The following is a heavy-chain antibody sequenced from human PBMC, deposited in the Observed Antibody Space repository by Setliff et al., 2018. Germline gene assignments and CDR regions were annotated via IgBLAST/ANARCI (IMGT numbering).Heavy chain of an antibody. CDR3: ATAITWTSTRRF. V-gene: IGHV3-15*01. CDR1: GFTFSNAW. J-gene: IGHJ4*02. D-gene: IGHD3-16*01. Sequence: KTGGSLRLSCAASGFTFSNAWMSWVRQAPGKGLEWVGRIKSKTDGGAIDYGAPVKGRFTISRDDSGNTLYLQMNSLNTEDTAVYYCATAITWTSTRRFWGQGTLVTVPQ. CDR2: IKSKTDGGAI.